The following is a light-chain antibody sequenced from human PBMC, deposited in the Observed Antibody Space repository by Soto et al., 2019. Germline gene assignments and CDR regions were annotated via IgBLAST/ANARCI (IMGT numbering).Light chain of an antibody. J-gene: IGKJ2*01. Sequence: DVQMTQSPSTLSASVGDRVTITCRASEDIINWLAWYQQKPGKAPKLLIYQASSLESGVPSRFSGSGSGTEFNLTISSLQPDDFATYYCQQYRGTFGQGTKMEIK. CDR2: QAS. CDR1: EDIINW. V-gene: IGKV1-5*03. CDR3: QQYRGT.